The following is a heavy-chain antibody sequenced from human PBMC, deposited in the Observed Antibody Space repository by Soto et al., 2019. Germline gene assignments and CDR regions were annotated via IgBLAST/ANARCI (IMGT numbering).Heavy chain of an antibody. D-gene: IGHD3-10*01. CDR1: GLSVSSNY. J-gene: IGHJ4*02. Sequence: EVQLVESGGGLIQPGGSLRLSCAASGLSVSSNYMSWIRQAPGKGLECVSLIYSDGRTFYADSVKGRFTISRDNYETAVYLQMNRLRVDETAVYYCARYYGAGSYFFDFWGQGTLVTVSS. CDR2: IYSDGRT. V-gene: IGHV3-53*01. CDR3: ARYYGAGSYFFDF.